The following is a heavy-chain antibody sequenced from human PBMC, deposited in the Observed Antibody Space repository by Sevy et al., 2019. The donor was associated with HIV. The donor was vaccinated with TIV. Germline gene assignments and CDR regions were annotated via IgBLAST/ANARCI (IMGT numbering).Heavy chain of an antibody. D-gene: IGHD3-22*01. CDR2: ISGSGGST. CDR1: GFTFSSYA. V-gene: IGHV3-23*01. CDR3: ARDGDYYDRSGYPPGRFDL. J-gene: IGHJ2*01. Sequence: GGSLRLSCAASGFTFSSYAMSWVRQAPGKGLEWVSVISGSGGSTYYADSLKGRFTISRDNAKNSLYLQMNSLRAEDTAVYYCARDGDYYDRSGYPPGRFDLWGRGTLVTVSS.